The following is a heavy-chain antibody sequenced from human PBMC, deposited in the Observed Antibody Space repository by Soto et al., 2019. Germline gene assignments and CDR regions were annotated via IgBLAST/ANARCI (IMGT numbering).Heavy chain of an antibody. J-gene: IGHJ3*02. CDR2: IYPGDSDT. V-gene: IGHV5-51*01. CDR3: ARRIVVVPAAHDAFDI. Sequence: GESLKISCKGSVYSFTSYWIGWVRQMPGKGLEWMGIIYPGDSDTRYSPSFQGQVTISADKSISTAYLQWSSLKASDTAMYYCARRIVVVPAAHDAFDIWGQGTMVTVS. D-gene: IGHD2-2*01. CDR1: VYSFTSYW.